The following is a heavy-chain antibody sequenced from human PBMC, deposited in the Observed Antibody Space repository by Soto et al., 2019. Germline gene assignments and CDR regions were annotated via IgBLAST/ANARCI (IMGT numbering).Heavy chain of an antibody. CDR3: VEGWNDF. Sequence: EVQLVESGGDLVKPGGSLRLSCLTLGFMFSRAWMSWFRQAPGKGLEWVGRIKSKTDGGARDYAAPVKGRFSISRDDSKNTLYLQMNSLRAEDTAVYYCVEGWNDFWGQGTLVTVSS. CDR2: IKSKTDGGAR. CDR1: GFMFSRAW. V-gene: IGHV3-15*01. D-gene: IGHD1-1*01. J-gene: IGHJ4*02.